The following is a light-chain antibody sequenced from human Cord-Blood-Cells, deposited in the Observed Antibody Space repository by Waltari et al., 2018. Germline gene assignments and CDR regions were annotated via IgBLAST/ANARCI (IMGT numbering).Light chain of an antibody. CDR3: SSYTSSSTYV. CDR2: DVS. J-gene: IGLJ1*01. CDR1: SSDVVGYNY. V-gene: IGLV2-14*03. Sequence: QSALTQPASVSGSPGQSITISCTGTSSDVVGYNYVSRYQQHPGKAPKLMIYDVSNRPSGVSNRFSGSKSGNTASLTISGLQAEDEAYYYCSSYTSSSTYVFGTGTKVTVL.